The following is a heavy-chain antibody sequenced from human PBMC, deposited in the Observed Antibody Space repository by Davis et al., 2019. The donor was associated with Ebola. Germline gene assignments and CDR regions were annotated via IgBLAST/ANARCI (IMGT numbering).Heavy chain of an antibody. CDR2: INPNSGGT. Sequence: ASVKVSCKASGYTFTSYYMHWVRQAPGQGLEWMGWINPNSGGTNYAQKFQGRVTMTRDTSISTAYMELSRLRSDDTAVYYCARPPSRYSSSWYFPYWGQGTLVTVSS. CDR3: ARPPSRYSSSWYFPY. V-gene: IGHV1-2*02. CDR1: GYTFTSYY. J-gene: IGHJ4*02. D-gene: IGHD6-13*01.